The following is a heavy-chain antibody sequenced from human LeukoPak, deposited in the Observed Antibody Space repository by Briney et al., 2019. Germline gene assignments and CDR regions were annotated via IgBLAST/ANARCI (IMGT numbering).Heavy chain of an antibody. V-gene: IGHV5-51*01. CDR2: IYPGDSDT. CDR3: ARPETRHLSGSPFDP. Sequence: GESLKISCKGSGYSFTSYWIGWVRQMPGKGLEWMGIIYPGDSDTRYSPSFQGQVTISADKSISTAYLQWSSLKASDTAMYYCARPETRHLSGSPFDPWGQGTLVTVSS. CDR1: GYSFTSYW. J-gene: IGHJ5*02. D-gene: IGHD1/OR15-1a*01.